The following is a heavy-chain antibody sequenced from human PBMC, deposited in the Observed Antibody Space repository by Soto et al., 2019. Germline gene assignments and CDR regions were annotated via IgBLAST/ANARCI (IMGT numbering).Heavy chain of an antibody. J-gene: IGHJ6*02. CDR3: AREGYDGSGSPYPAY. V-gene: IGHV4-59*01. D-gene: IGHD3-10*01. Sequence: SETLSLTCTVSGGSMSEYFWSWIRQSPGKGLEWIGYVYYLGSTDYNPSLKSRVTISVDTSKRQFSLKLSSVTVADTAVYYCAREGYDGSGSPYPAYWGQGTTVTVSS. CDR1: GGSMSEYF. CDR2: VYYLGST.